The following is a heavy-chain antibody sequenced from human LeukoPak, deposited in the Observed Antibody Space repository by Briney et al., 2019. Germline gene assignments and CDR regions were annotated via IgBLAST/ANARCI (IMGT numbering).Heavy chain of an antibody. CDR1: GYTFTGYY. D-gene: IGHD3-10*01. J-gene: IGHJ5*02. CDR3: AREMVRARRRFDP. V-gene: IGHV1-2*02. CDR2: INPNSGGT. Sequence: ASVKVSCKASGYTFTGYYMHWVRQAPGQGLEWMGWINPNSGGTNYAQKFQGRVTMTRDTSISTAYMELSRLRSVDTAVYYCAREMVRARRRFDPWGQGTLVTVSS.